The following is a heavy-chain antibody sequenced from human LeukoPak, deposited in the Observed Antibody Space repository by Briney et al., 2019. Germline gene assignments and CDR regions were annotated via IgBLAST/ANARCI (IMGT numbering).Heavy chain of an antibody. D-gene: IGHD5-12*01. J-gene: IGHJ5*02. CDR3: ARSRATITLFDP. CDR1: GYTFTCYY. CDR2: INPNSGGT. V-gene: IGHV1-2*02. Sequence: ASVKVSCKASGYTFTCYYMHWVRQAPGQGLEWMGWINPNSGGTNYAQKFQGRVTKTRDTSISTAYMELSRLRSDDTAVYYCARSRATITLFDPWGQGTLVTVSS.